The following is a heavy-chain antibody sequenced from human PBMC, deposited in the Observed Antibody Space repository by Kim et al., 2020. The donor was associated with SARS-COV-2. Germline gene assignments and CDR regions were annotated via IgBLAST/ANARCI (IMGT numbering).Heavy chain of an antibody. Sequence: ASVKVSCKASGYTFTGYYMHWVRQAPGQGLEWMGRINPNSGGTNYAQKFQGRVTMTRDTSISTAYMELTRLRSDDTAVYYCARAGNFWSGYPTLDCYYYGMDVWGQGTTVTVSS. J-gene: IGHJ6*02. CDR3: ARAGNFWSGYPTLDCYYYGMDV. CDR1: GYTFTGYY. V-gene: IGHV1-2*06. D-gene: IGHD3-3*01. CDR2: INPNSGGT.